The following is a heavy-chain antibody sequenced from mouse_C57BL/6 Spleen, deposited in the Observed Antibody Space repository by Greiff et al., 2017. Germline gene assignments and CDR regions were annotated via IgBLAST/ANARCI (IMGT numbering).Heavy chain of an antibody. Sequence: EVNVVESGGGLVKPGGSLKLSCAASGFTFSSYTMSWVRQTPEKRLEWVATISGGGGNTYYPDSVKGRFTISRDNAKNTLYLQMSSLRSEDTALYYCARQGTGAWFAYWGQGTLVTVSA. CDR1: GFTFSSYT. D-gene: IGHD3-3*01. CDR2: ISGGGGNT. CDR3: ARQGTGAWFAY. V-gene: IGHV5-9*01. J-gene: IGHJ3*01.